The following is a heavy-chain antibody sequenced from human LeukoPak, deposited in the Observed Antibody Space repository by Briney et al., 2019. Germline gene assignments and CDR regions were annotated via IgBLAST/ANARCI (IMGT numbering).Heavy chain of an antibody. V-gene: IGHV3-53*04. D-gene: IGHD3-10*02. CDR2: THSGGSA. CDR1: GSTVSSNY. CDR3: ARDLEGPGMLGY. J-gene: IGHJ4*02. Sequence: GGSLRLSCAASGSTVSSNYMSWVRQAPGKGLEWVSVTHSGGSAYYADSVKGRFTISRHNSKNTLYLQMNSLRAEDTAVYYCARDLEGPGMLGYWGQGTLVTVSS.